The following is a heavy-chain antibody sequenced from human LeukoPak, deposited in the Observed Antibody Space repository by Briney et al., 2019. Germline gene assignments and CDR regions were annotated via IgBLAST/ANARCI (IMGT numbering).Heavy chain of an antibody. CDR2: IYTSGST. V-gene: IGHV4-61*02. CDR1: GGSISSGSYY. D-gene: IGHD3-10*01. Sequence: SETLSLTCTVSGGSISSGSYYWSWIRQPAGKGLEWIGRIYTSGSTNYNPSLKSRVTISVDTSKNQFSLKLSSVTAADTAVYYCARETTYYYGSGNPGGDWFDPWGQGTLVTVSS. CDR3: ARETTYYYGSGNPGGDWFDP. J-gene: IGHJ5*02.